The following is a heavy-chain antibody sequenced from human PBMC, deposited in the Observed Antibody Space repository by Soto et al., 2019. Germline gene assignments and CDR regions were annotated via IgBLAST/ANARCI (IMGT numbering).Heavy chain of an antibody. CDR3: ASARCFGVVITAFGY. D-gene: IGHD3-3*01. V-gene: IGHV1-18*01. CDR1: GYTFTSYG. CDR2: ISAYNGNT. Sequence: QVQLGQSGAEVKKPVASVKVSCKASGYTFTSYGISWVRQSPGQGLEWMGWISAYNGNTNYAQKLQGRVTMTTDTSTSTVYMELRSLRSYDTVLYYCASARCFGVVITAFGYWGQGTLVTVSS. J-gene: IGHJ4*02.